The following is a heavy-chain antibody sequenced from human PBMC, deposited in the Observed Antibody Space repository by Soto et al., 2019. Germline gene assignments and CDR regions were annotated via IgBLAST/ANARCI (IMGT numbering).Heavy chain of an antibody. J-gene: IGHJ5*02. V-gene: IGHV4-34*01. D-gene: IGHD6-13*01. Sequence: QVQLQQWGAGLLKPSETLSLTCAVYGGSFSGYYWSWIRQPPGKGLEWIGEINHSGSTNYNPSLKSRVTISVDTSNNQFSLKLSSVTAADTAVYYCASHRSSSPRHPWGQGTLVTVSS. CDR1: GGSFSGYY. CDR3: ASHRSSSPRHP. CDR2: INHSGST.